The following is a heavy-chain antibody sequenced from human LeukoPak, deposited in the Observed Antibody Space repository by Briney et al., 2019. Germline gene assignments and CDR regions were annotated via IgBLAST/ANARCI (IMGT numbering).Heavy chain of an antibody. Sequence: GGSLRLSCAASGFTFSRHAMSWVRQAPGKGLEWVSTTGLNSVNTLCAESVQGRFTISRDNSKNTLDLQMDKLTVDDTAVYYCAKGDDIGKHPTRAYYFDNWDQGTLVTVSS. CDR3: AKGDDIGKHPTRAYYFDN. D-gene: IGHD5-24*01. J-gene: IGHJ4*02. V-gene: IGHV3-23*01. CDR1: GFTFSRHA. CDR2: TGLNSVNT.